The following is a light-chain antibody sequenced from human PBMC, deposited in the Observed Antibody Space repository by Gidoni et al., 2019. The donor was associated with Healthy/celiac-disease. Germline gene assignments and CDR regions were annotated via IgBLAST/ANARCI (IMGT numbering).Light chain of an antibody. CDR1: KSVSSY. CDR3: QQRSNWHPFT. V-gene: IGKV3-11*01. Sequence: EIVLTQSPATLSLSPGERATLSCRASKSVSSYLVWYQQKPGEAPRLLINDASNRATGIPARFSGSGCGTDVTLTISSLEPEDFAVYYCQQRSNWHPFTFGPGTKVDIK. CDR2: DAS. J-gene: IGKJ3*01.